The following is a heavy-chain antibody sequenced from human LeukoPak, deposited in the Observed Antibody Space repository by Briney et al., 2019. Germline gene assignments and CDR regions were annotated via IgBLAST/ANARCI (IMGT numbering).Heavy chain of an antibody. CDR1: GFTFSSYA. CDR2: ISYDGSKK. CDR3: ARDHCSSTSCYDGDFDY. V-gene: IGHV3-30*04. J-gene: IGHJ4*02. D-gene: IGHD2-2*01. Sequence: GGSLRLSCAASGFTFSSYAMHCVRQAPGKGLEWGAVISYDGSKKYYADSVKGRFTISRDNHKITLDLEMNSLRAEDTAVYYCARDHCSSTSCYDGDFDYWGQGTLVTVSS.